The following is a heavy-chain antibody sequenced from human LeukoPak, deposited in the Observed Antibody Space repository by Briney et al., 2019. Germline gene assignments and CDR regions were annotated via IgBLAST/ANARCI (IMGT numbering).Heavy chain of an antibody. D-gene: IGHD5-18*01. V-gene: IGHV4-39*01. J-gene: IGHJ4*02. CDR1: GGSISGSNYY. CDR2: IYSSGNT. CDR3: ARRSGIYSYVGL. Sequence: PSETLSLTCTVSGGSISGSNYYWGWIRQPPGKGLEWIGSIYSSGNTNYNLSLKSRVIISLDMSKNQFSLKLNSVTAADTAVYYCARRSGIYSYVGLWGQGTLVTASS.